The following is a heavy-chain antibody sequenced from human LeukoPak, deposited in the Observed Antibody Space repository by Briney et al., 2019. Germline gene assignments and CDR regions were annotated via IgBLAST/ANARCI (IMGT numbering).Heavy chain of an antibody. D-gene: IGHD6-6*01. CDR2: IKPDGTEK. J-gene: IGHJ4*02. V-gene: IGHV3-7*01. CDR3: ARGGNSSWDY. CDR1: GFVFSNYW. Sequence: PGGSLRLSCAASGFVFSNYWMSWVRQAPGKGLEWVANIKPDGTEKYYVDSLKSRFTISRDNAKNSLYLQMNSLRVEDTAVYYCARGGNSSWDYWGQGALVTVSS.